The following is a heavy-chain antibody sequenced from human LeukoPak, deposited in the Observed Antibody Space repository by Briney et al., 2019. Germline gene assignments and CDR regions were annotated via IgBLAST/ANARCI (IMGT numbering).Heavy chain of an antibody. CDR2: SSASSSDV. V-gene: IGHV3-48*01. J-gene: IGHJ3*02. CDR1: RLAFSSSA. CDR3: ARGRDHAFDI. Sequence: GGSLRLSCAASRLAFSSSAINWVRQTPGKGLEWLSYSSASSSDVYYADSVKGRFTISRENAKSSLYVQVNGLTAGDTAIYFCARGRDHAFDIWGQGTRVTVSS.